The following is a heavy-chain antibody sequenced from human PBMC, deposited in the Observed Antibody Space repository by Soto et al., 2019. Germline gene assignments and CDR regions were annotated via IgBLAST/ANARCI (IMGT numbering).Heavy chain of an antibody. CDR2: ISSSSSYT. CDR1: GFTFSDYY. D-gene: IGHD1-26*01. Sequence: QVQLVESGGGLVKPGGSLRLSCAASGFTFSDYYMSWIRQAPGKGLEWVSYISSSSSYTNYADSVKGRFTISRDNAKNSLYLQMNSLRAEDTAVYYFARVGPSGSFFWADNWFDPWGQGTLVTVSS. CDR3: ARVGPSGSFFWADNWFDP. V-gene: IGHV3-11*06. J-gene: IGHJ5*02.